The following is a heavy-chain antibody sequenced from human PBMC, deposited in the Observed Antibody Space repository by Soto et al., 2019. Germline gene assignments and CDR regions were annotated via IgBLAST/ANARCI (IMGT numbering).Heavy chain of an antibody. J-gene: IGHJ5*02. V-gene: IGHV1-18*01. CDR2: ISAYNGNT. Sequence: ASVKVSCKASGYTFTSYGISWVRQAPGQGLEWMGWISAYNGNTNYAQKLQGRVTMTTDTSTSTAYMELRSLRSDDTAVYYCARDLYTVTTESVGWFDPWGQGTLVTVSS. CDR1: GYTFTSYG. CDR3: ARDLYTVTTESVGWFDP. D-gene: IGHD4-17*01.